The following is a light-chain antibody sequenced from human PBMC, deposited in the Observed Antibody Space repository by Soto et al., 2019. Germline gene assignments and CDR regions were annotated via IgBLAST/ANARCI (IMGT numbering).Light chain of an antibody. V-gene: IGKV1-8*01. CDR3: QQYYSYPRT. CDR2: AAS. CDR1: QGISSY. J-gene: IGKJ1*01. Sequence: AIRMTQSPSSLSASTGDRVTITCRASQGISSYLAWYQQKPGKAPKLLIYAASTLQSGVPSRFSGSGSGTDFTITISCLQSEDFANYYCQQYYSYPRTFGQGTKVEIK.